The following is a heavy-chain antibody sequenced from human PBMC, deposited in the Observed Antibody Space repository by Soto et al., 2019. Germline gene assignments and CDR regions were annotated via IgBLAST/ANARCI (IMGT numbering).Heavy chain of an antibody. CDR1: GFTFSSYS. CDR3: ARPYYYDSSGYYV. J-gene: IGHJ4*02. Sequence: EVQLVESGGGLVQPGGSLRLSCAASGFTFSSYSMNWVRQAPGKGLEWVSYISSSSSTIYYADSVKGRFTISRDNATNSLYLQMNSLRAEDTAVYYCARPYYYDSSGYYVWGQGTLVTVSS. D-gene: IGHD3-22*01. CDR2: ISSSSSTI. V-gene: IGHV3-48*01.